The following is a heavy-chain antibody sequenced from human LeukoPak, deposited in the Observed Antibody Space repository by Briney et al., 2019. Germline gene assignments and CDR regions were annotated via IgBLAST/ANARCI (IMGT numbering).Heavy chain of an antibody. J-gene: IGHJ6*03. CDR3: ARDLVYHYYYYIDV. Sequence: GGSLRLSCAASGFTFSSYWMSWVRQAPGKGLEWVANIKQDGSEKYYVDSVKGRFTISRDNAKNSLYLQMNSLRAEDTAVYYCARDLVYHYYYYIDVWGKGTTVTVSS. CDR1: GFTFSSYW. D-gene: IGHD2-15*01. CDR2: IKQDGSEK. V-gene: IGHV3-7*01.